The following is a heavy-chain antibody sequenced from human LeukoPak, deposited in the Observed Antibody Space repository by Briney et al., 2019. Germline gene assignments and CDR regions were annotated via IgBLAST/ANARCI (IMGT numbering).Heavy chain of an antibody. CDR1: GFTFSSSP. Sequence: GGSLRLSCAASGFTFSSSPIYWVRQASGKGLEWVGHIGIKVNNYETAYAASVQGRFTISRDDSKNTAYLQMSSLKIDDTAVYYCTREYYGDLTYWGQGTLVTVSS. D-gene: IGHD4-17*01. J-gene: IGHJ4*02. V-gene: IGHV3-73*01. CDR2: IGIKVNNYET. CDR3: TREYYGDLTY.